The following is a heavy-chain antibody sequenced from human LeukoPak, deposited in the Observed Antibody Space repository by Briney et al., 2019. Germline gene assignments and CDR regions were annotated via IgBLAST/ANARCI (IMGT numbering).Heavy chain of an antibody. CDR2: INPNSGGT. CDR1: GHTFTAYY. D-gene: IGHD2-21*02. V-gene: IGHV1-2*02. J-gene: IGHJ6*02. Sequence: ASVKVSCKASGHTFTAYYMHWVRQAPGQGLEWMGWINPNSGGTKYTQKFQGRVTMTRDTSISTAYMELSRLRSDDTAVYYCARGGCGGDCYSYYYYYGMDVWGQGTTVTVSS. CDR3: ARGGCGGDCYSYYYYYGMDV.